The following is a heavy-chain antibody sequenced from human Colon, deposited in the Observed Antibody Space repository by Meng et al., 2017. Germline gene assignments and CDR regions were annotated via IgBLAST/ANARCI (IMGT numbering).Heavy chain of an antibody. Sequence: GGSLRLSCAASGFTVSSNYMSWVRQAPGKGLEWVSVIYSGGSTYYADSVKGRFTISRDNSKNKLYLQMNSLRAEDTAVYYCARAALEMATLSAFDIWGQGTMVTVSS. V-gene: IGHV3-66*02. CDR1: GFTVSSNY. CDR2: IYSGGST. D-gene: IGHD5-24*01. CDR3: ARAALEMATLSAFDI. J-gene: IGHJ3*02.